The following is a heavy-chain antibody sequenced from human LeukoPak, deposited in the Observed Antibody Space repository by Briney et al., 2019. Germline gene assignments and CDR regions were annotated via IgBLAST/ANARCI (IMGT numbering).Heavy chain of an antibody. Sequence: SETLSLTCAVYGGSFSGYYWSWIRQPPGKGLEWIGEINHSGSTNYNPSLKSRATISVDTSKNQFSLKLSSVTAADTAVYYCASGLTMVRGVIPHYWGQGTLVTVSS. CDR3: ASGLTMVRGVIPHY. V-gene: IGHV4-34*01. D-gene: IGHD3-10*01. J-gene: IGHJ4*02. CDR2: INHSGST. CDR1: GGSFSGYY.